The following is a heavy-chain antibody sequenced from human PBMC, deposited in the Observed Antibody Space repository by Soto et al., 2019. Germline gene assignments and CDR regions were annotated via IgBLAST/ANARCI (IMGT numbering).Heavy chain of an antibody. Sequence: QVQLVQSGAEVKKPGASVKVSCQASGFHFSNYGFTWARQAPGQGLQWLGWISANNGNTNYGQKFQVRIAMTTDTSTSTTYMELMNLTPDDTAVYFCAIDPLMGKGEHGMALVSWGPGTVVTVS. CDR3: AIDPLMGKGEHGMALVS. D-gene: IGHD7-27*01. J-gene: IGHJ4*02. CDR2: ISANNGNT. CDR1: GFHFSNYG. V-gene: IGHV1-18*04.